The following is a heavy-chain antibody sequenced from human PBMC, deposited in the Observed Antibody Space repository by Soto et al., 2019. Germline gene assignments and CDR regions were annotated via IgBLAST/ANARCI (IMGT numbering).Heavy chain of an antibody. CDR3: ARQTSTGYDFWSGYRGWVDY. Sequence: ETLSLTCTVSGGSISSSSYYWGWIRQPPGKGLEWIGSIYYSGSTYYNPSLKSRVTISVDTSKNQFSLKLSSVTAADTAVYYCARQTSTGYDFWSGYRGWVDYWGQGTLVTV. CDR1: GGSISSSSYY. J-gene: IGHJ4*02. V-gene: IGHV4-39*01. CDR2: IYYSGST. D-gene: IGHD3-3*01.